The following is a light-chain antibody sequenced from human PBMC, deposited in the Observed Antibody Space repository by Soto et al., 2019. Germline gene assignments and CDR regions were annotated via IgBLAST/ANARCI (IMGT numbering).Light chain of an antibody. J-gene: IGKJ1*01. Sequence: VMTQYPATLSVSAGERATLSCGASQSVSSRLAWYQQKPGQAPRLLIYGASNRATGIPARFTGSGSGTEFTLTISRLEPEDFAVYYCQHSGDFRWTFGQGTKVDIK. CDR3: QHSGDFRWT. CDR2: GAS. V-gene: IGKV3-15*01. CDR1: QSVSSR.